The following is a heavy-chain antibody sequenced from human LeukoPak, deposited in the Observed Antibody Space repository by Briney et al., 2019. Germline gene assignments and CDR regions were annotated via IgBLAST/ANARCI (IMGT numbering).Heavy chain of an antibody. CDR2: FDPEDGET. CDR3: ATKTGTGAFDI. J-gene: IGHJ3*02. Sequence: ASVKVSCKASGYTFTNYGITWVRQAPGKGLEWMGGFDPEDGETIYAQKFQGRVTMTEDTSIDTAYMELSSLRSEDTAVYYCATKTGTGAFDIWGQGTMVTVSS. V-gene: IGHV1-24*01. D-gene: IGHD1-7*01. CDR1: GYTFTNYG.